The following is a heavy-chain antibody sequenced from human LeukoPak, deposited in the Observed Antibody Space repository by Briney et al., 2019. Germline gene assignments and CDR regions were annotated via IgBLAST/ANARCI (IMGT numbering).Heavy chain of an antibody. CDR2: VYYSGST. D-gene: IGHD3-10*01. CDR1: GGSISSSSYY. CDR3: AKYSTYYPNWFDP. J-gene: IGHJ5*02. V-gene: IGHV4-39*01. Sequence: KPSETLSLTCTVSGGSISSSSYYWGWLRQPPGKGLEWIGNVYYSGSTYYNPSLKSRVTISIDTSKNQFSLKLSSVTAADTAVYYCAKYSTYYPNWFDPWGQGTLVTVSS.